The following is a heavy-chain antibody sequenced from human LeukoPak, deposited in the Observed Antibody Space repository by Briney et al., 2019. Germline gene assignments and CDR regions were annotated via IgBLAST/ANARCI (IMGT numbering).Heavy chain of an antibody. CDR3: ARDIQLWFGFFDY. V-gene: IGHV4-34*01. CDR1: GGSFSGYY. CDR2: INHSGST. Sequence: SETLSLTCAVYGGSFSGYYWSWIRQPPGKGLEWIGEINHSGSTNYNPSLKSRVTISVDTSKNQFSLKLSSVTAANTAVYYCARDIQLWFGFFDYWGQGTLVTVSS. D-gene: IGHD5-18*01. J-gene: IGHJ4*02.